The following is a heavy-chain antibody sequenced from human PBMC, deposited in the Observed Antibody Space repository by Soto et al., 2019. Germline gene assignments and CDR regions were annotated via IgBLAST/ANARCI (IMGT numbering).Heavy chain of an antibody. CDR3: VRAGDGTTFIDY. CDR1: GYTFTSYG. V-gene: IGHV1-18*01. J-gene: IGHJ4*02. Sequence: ASVKVSCKASGYTFTSYGISWVRQAPGQGLEWMGWINANNGNTNYAQKFQGWVTMTRDTSISTAYMELSRLRSDDTAVYYCVRAGDGTTFIDYWGQGTLVTVSS. CDR2: INANNGNT. D-gene: IGHD1-1*01.